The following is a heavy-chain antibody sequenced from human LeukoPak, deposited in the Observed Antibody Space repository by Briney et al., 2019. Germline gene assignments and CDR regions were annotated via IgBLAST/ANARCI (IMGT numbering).Heavy chain of an antibody. V-gene: IGHV4-59*01. Sequence: KSSETLSLTCTVSGGSISSYYWSWIRQPPGKGLEWIGYIYYSGSTNYNPSLKSRVAISVDTSKNQFSLKLSSVTAADTAVYYCAGTGGYSQRTRDRADYWGQGTLVTVSS. CDR2: IYYSGST. D-gene: IGHD5-18*01. J-gene: IGHJ4*02. CDR1: GGSISSYY. CDR3: AGTGGYSQRTRDRADY.